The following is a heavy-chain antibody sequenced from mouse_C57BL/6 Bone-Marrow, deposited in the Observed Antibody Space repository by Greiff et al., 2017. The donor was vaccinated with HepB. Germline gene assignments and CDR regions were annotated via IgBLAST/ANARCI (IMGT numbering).Heavy chain of an antibody. CDR3: ARDGDYDRAWFAY. Sequence: VQLVESGAELVKPGASVKISCKASGYAFSSYWMNWVKQRPGKGLEWIGQIYPGDGDTNYNGKFKGKATLTADKSSSTAYMQLSSLTSEDSAVYFCARDGDYDRAWFAYWGQGTLVTVSA. CDR1: GYAFSSYW. CDR2: IYPGDGDT. V-gene: IGHV1-80*01. D-gene: IGHD2-4*01. J-gene: IGHJ3*01.